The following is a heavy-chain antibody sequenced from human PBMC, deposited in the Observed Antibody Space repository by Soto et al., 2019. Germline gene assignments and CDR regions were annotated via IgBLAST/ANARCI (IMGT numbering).Heavy chain of an antibody. CDR3: ARESLWAFDL. J-gene: IGHJ3*01. CDR1: GFTFSSRW. Sequence: GGSLRLSCATSGFTFSSRWMVWVRQAPGKGLEWVAKINPDGSGKYYVDPVKGRFTISRDNAQSSLFLQMSSLGAEDTAVYFCARESLWAFDLWGQGTMVTVSS. CDR2: INPDGSGK. V-gene: IGHV3-7*01. D-gene: IGHD2-21*01.